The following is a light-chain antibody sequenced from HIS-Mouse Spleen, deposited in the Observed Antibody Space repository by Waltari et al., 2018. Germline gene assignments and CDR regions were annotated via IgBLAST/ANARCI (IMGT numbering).Light chain of an antibody. CDR3: CSYAGSSTVV. V-gene: IGLV2-23*01. CDR1: SSDVGRYNL. J-gene: IGLJ2*01. CDR2: EGS. Sequence: QSALTQPASVSGSPGQSITISCTGTSSDVGRYNLVPWYQQHPGKAPKLMIYEGSKRPSGVSNRFSGSKSGNTASLTISRLQAEDEADYYCCSYAGSSTVVFGGGTKLTVL.